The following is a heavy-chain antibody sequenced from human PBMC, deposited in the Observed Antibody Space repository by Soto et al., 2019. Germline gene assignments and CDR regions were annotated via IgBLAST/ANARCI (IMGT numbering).Heavy chain of an antibody. Sequence: GGSLRLSCAASGFTFSSYGMHWVRQAPGKGLEWVAVISYDGSNKYYADSVKGRFTISRDNSKNTLYLQMNSLRAEDTAVYYCAKSPSKGHVLLWFGESPDYWGQGTLVTVSS. D-gene: IGHD3-10*01. V-gene: IGHV3-30*18. J-gene: IGHJ4*02. CDR2: ISYDGSNK. CDR3: AKSPSKGHVLLWFGESPDY. CDR1: GFTFSSYG.